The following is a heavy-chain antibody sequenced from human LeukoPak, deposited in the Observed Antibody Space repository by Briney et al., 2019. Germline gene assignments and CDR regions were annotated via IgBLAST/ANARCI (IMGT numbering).Heavy chain of an antibody. V-gene: IGHV3-30*02. Sequence: GSLRLSWAASGFTFSSYGKQWVQPAPGKGVGGVAFIRYDGSNKYYADSVKGRFTISRDNSKNTLYLQMNSLRAEDTAVYYCAKDPRDFWSGYFDYWGQGTLVTVSS. D-gene: IGHD3-3*01. CDR1: GFTFSSYG. J-gene: IGHJ4*02. CDR3: AKDPRDFWSGYFDY. CDR2: IRYDGSNK.